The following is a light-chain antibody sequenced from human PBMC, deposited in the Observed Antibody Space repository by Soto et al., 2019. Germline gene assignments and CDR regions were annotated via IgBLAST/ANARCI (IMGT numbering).Light chain of an antibody. CDR3: QQSYSSHPT. CDR1: PSISNH. V-gene: IGKV1-39*01. Sequence: DIQMTQSPSSLSASVEDRVIITCRASPSISNHLNLYQQNPGKAPKLLIFAASRLQSGVPSRFSGSRSGPDFTLPISSLQPEDFATYYCQQSYSSHPTFGQGTKVEIK. CDR2: AAS. J-gene: IGKJ1*01.